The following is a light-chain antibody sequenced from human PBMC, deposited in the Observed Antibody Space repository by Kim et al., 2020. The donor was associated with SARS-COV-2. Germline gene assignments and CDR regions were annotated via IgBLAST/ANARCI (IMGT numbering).Light chain of an antibody. CDR1: STDSGSYNY. J-gene: IGLJ6*01. V-gene: IGLV2-14*03. CDR2: DVS. Sequence: QSIIISCTGTSTDSGSYNYVSWYQQHPGNAPKLLIYDVSKRPSGVSNRFSASKSGNTAYLTISGLQAEDEADYYCSSYTRGSTWVFGGGTKVTVL. CDR3: SSYTRGSTWV.